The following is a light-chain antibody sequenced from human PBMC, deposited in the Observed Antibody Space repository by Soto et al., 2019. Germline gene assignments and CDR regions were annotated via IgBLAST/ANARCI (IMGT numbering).Light chain of an antibody. V-gene: IGKV3-15*01. J-gene: IGKJ1*01. Sequence: EIVMTQSPATLSVSPGERATLSCRASQSVCSNLAWYQQKPGQAPRLLISGASTRATGIPARFSGSGSGTEFTLTISSLQSEDFAVYYCQQYNNWWTFGQGTKVEIK. CDR3: QQYNNWWT. CDR2: GAS. CDR1: QSVCSN.